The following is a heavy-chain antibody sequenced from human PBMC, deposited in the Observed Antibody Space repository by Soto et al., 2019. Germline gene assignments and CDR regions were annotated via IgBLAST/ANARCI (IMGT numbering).Heavy chain of an antibody. CDR2: ISSSSSTI. D-gene: IGHD2-2*01. CDR3: AREGNLRYCSSNSCYHTPLFDY. Sequence: PGGSLRLSCAASGFTFSSYSMNWVRQAPGKGLEWVSYISSSSSTIYYADSVKGRFTISRDNAKNSLYLQMNSLRDEDTAVYYCAREGNLRYCSSNSCYHTPLFDYWGQGTLVNVSS. V-gene: IGHV3-48*02. J-gene: IGHJ4*02. CDR1: GFTFSSYS.